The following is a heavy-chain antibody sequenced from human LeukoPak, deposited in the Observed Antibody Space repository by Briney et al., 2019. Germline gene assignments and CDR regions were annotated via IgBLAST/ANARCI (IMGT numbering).Heavy chain of an antibody. Sequence: GGSLRLSCAASGFTFDYIWMSWVRQAPGKGLEWVGRIKSKPDGETTDYAAPVKGRFTLSRDDSINTLYLQMNSLKIEDTAVYYCTRVRPSDSGCFDCWGQGTLVTVSS. V-gene: IGHV3-15*01. D-gene: IGHD6-19*01. CDR3: TRVRPSDSGCFDC. CDR1: GFTFDYIW. J-gene: IGHJ4*02. CDR2: IKSKPDGETT.